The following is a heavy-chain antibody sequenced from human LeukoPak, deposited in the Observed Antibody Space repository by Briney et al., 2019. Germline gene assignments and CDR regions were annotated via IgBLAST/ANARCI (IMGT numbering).Heavy chain of an antibody. Sequence: HGESLKISCTGSGYSFTSYWIGWVRQMPGKGLEWMGIIYPGDSDTRYSPSFQGQVTISADKSTSTAYLQWSSLKASDTAMYYCARRYGKILDDFDYWGQGTLVTVSS. CDR3: ARRYGKILDDFDY. V-gene: IGHV5-51*01. D-gene: IGHD3-3*01. CDR1: GYSFTSYW. CDR2: IYPGDSDT. J-gene: IGHJ4*02.